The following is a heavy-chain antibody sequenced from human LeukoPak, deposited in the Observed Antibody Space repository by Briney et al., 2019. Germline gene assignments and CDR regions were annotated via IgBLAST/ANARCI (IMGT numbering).Heavy chain of an antibody. CDR1: GGSINSYY. D-gene: IGHD3-22*01. Sequence: KSSETLSLTCTVSGGSINSYYWSWIRQPPGKGLEWIGSMHYSGSIYYNPSLKSRVTISVDTSKNQFSLKLSSVNAADTAVYYCARHSIDSSGYSLDAFDIWGQGTMVTVSS. J-gene: IGHJ3*02. CDR3: ARHSIDSSGYSLDAFDI. CDR2: MHYSGSI. V-gene: IGHV4-59*05.